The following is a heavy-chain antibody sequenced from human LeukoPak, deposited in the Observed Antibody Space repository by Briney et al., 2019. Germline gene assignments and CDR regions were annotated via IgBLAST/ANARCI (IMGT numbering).Heavy chain of an antibody. J-gene: IGHJ4*02. D-gene: IGHD1-26*01. CDR1: GYTFADYF. CDR2: INPNSGGT. CDR3: ARDVTSTPNWEFDY. Sequence: ASVKVSCKGFGYTFADYFLHWVRQAPGQGLEWMGRINPNSGGTEYAPKFQGWVTMTRDTSISTAYVEVSRLISDDTAVYYCARDVTSTPNWEFDYWGQGTMVIVSS. V-gene: IGHV1-2*04.